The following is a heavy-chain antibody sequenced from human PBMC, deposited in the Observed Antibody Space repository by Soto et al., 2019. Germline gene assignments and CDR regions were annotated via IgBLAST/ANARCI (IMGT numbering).Heavy chain of an antibody. J-gene: IGHJ6*02. Sequence: QVQLVQSGAEVKKPGSSVKVSCKASGGTFSSYAISWVQQAPGQGLEWMGGIIPIFGTANYAQKFQGRVTITADESTSTAYMELSSLRSEDTAVYYCAAETCGGDCYYYYGMDVWGQGTTVTVSS. D-gene: IGHD2-21*02. CDR1: GGTFSSYA. V-gene: IGHV1-69*01. CDR2: IIPIFGTA. CDR3: AAETCGGDCYYYYGMDV.